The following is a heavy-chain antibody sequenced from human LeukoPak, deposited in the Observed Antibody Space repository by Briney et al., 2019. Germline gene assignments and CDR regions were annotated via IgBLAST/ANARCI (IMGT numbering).Heavy chain of an antibody. CDR3: ARGPNYPSPSPFDY. CDR1: GGSISSYH. Sequence: SETLSLTCTVSGGSISSYHWSWIRQPPGKGLEWTGYIYYSGSTNYNPSLKSRVTISVDTSKNQFSLKLSSVTAADTAVYYCARGPNYPSPSPFDYWGQGTLVTVSS. CDR2: IYYSGST. V-gene: IGHV4-59*08. J-gene: IGHJ4*02. D-gene: IGHD5-24*01.